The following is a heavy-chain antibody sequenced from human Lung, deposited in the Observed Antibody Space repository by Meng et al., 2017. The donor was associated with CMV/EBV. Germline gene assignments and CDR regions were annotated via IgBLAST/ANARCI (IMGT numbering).Heavy chain of an antibody. D-gene: IGHD6-13*01. J-gene: IGHJ4*02. CDR2: VHYSGST. CDR1: GGSVSSGSYY. CDR3: ARFLDSWFYFDS. V-gene: IGHV4-61*01. Sequence: SETLSLTCTVSGGSVSSGSYYWSWIRQPPGKGLEWIGYVHYSGSTNYNPSLKSRVTISLDTSKNQFSLRLSSVTAADTAVYFCARFLDSWFYFDSWGQGTPVTVSS.